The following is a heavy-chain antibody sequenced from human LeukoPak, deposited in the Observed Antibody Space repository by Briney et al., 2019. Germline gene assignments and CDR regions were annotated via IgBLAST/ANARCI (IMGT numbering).Heavy chain of an antibody. CDR1: GFTFSSYE. J-gene: IGHJ4*02. V-gene: IGHV3-23*01. CDR2: FSGIGSRT. D-gene: IGHD1-26*01. CDR3: AKVYRALTDYFDY. Sequence: PGGSLRLSCEASGFTFSSYEMNWVRQAPGKGLEWVSTFSGIGSRTYYADSVKGRFTVSRDNSKNTLYLQMNSLRAVDSAVYYCAKVYRALTDYFDYWGQGTLVTVSS.